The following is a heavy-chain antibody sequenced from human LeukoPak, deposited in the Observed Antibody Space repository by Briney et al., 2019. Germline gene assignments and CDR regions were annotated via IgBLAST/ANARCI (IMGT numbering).Heavy chain of an antibody. CDR1: GYTFTSYG. CDR3: ARALGISSSSPYNYYYMDV. J-gene: IGHJ6*03. V-gene: IGHV1-18*01. Sequence: ASVKVSCKASGYTFTSYGISWVRQAPGQGLEWMGWISAYNGNTNYAQKLQGRVTMTTDTSTSTAYMELRSLRSDDTAVYYCARALGISSSSPYNYYYMDVWGKGTTVTVSS. D-gene: IGHD6-6*01. CDR2: ISAYNGNT.